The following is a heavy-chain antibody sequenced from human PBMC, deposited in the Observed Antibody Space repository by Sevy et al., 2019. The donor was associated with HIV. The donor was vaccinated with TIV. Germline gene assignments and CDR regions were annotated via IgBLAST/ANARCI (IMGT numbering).Heavy chain of an antibody. CDR3: ARDLDVKGIAVADPGAYYYYGMDV. Sequence: ASVKVSCKASGYTFTSYGISWVRQAPGQGLEWMGWISAYNGNTNYAQKLQGRVTMTTDTSTSTAYKELGSLRSDDTAVDYCARDLDVKGIAVADPGAYYYYGMDVWGQGTTVTVSS. D-gene: IGHD6-19*01. V-gene: IGHV1-18*01. CDR2: ISAYNGNT. J-gene: IGHJ6*02. CDR1: GYTFTSYG.